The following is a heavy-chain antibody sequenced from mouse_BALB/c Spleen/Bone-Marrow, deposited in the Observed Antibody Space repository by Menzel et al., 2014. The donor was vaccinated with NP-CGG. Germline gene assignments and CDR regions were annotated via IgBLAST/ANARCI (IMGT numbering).Heavy chain of an antibody. D-gene: IGHD4-1*01. Sequence: EAHLVESGGGLVKPGGSLKLYCAASGFTFRSYTMSWVRQTPEKRLEWVATISSGGSYTYYPDSVKGRFTISRDNAKNTLYLQMSSLKSEDTAMYYCTREDTNWDFDYWCQGTTRTVSS. CDR1: GFTFRSYT. CDR2: ISSGGSYT. J-gene: IGHJ2*01. V-gene: IGHV5-6-4*01. CDR3: TREDTNWDFDY.